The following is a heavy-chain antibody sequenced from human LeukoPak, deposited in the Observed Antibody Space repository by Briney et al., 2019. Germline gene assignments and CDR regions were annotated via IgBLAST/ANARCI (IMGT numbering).Heavy chain of an antibody. D-gene: IGHD3-22*01. Sequence: SETLSLTCTVSGGSISSSSYYWGWIRQPPGKGLEWIGSIYYSGSTNYNPSLKSRVTISVDKSKNQFSLKLSSVTAADTAVYYCARVVRQVPAHQTYYYDSSGSPRWFDPWGQGTLVTVSS. CDR2: IYYSGST. V-gene: IGHV4-39*07. CDR3: ARVVRQVPAHQTYYYDSSGSPRWFDP. CDR1: GGSISSSSYY. J-gene: IGHJ5*02.